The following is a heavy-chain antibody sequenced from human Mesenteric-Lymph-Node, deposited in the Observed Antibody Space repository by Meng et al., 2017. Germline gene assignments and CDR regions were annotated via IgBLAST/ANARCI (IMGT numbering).Heavy chain of an antibody. CDR2: IYYSGST. V-gene: IGHV4-39*07. Sequence: SETLSLTCTVSGGSISSSSYYWGWIRQPPGKGLEWIGSIYYSGSTYYNPSLKSRVTISVDTSKNQFSLKLSSVTAADTAVYYCARVNTYYYDSSGYDYWGQGTLVTVSS. CDR3: ARVNTYYYDSSGYDY. D-gene: IGHD3-22*01. CDR1: GGSISSSSYY. J-gene: IGHJ4*02.